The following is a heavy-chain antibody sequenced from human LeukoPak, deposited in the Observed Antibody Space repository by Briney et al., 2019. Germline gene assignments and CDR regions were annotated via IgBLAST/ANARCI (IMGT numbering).Heavy chain of an antibody. D-gene: IGHD6-19*01. J-gene: IGHJ4*02. CDR3: ARARGAVAGYFDY. Sequence: PSETLSFTCAVYGGSFSGYYWSWIRQPPGKGLEWIGEINYSGSSNYNPSLKSRVTISIDTSKNQFSLKLSSVTAADTAVYYCARARGAVAGYFDYWGQGTPVTVSS. CDR2: INYSGSS. CDR1: GGSFSGYY. V-gene: IGHV4-34*01.